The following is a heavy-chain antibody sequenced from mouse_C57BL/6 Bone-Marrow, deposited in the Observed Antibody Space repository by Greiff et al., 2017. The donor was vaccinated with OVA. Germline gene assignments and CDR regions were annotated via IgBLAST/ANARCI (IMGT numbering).Heavy chain of an antibody. CDR1: GYAFTSSW. D-gene: IGHD2-3*01. J-gene: IGHJ2*01. CDR2: IYPGDGDT. V-gene: IGHV1-82*01. Sequence: VQLQESGPELVKPGASVKLSCKASGYAFTSSWMNWVKQRPGQGLEWIGRIYPGDGDTNYNGKFKGKATLTVDKSSSTAYMQLSSLTSEDSAVYSGARHEGGYYASYFDYWGRGTTLTVSS. CDR3: ARHEGGYYASYFDY.